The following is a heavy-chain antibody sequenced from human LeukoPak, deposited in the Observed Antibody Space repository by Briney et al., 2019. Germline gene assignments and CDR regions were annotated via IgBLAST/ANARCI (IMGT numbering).Heavy chain of an antibody. J-gene: IGHJ5*02. Sequence: SQTLSLTCAISGDSVSSNIAAWNWIRQSPSRGLEWLGRTYYRSKWYNDYALSLKSRITIKADTYRNQFSLQLNSVTPDDSAVYSCARGVSSSRGDWLDPWGQGTQVTVSS. D-gene: IGHD6-13*01. CDR1: GDSVSSNIAA. CDR3: ARGVSSSRGDWLDP. V-gene: IGHV6-1*01. CDR2: TYYRSKWYN.